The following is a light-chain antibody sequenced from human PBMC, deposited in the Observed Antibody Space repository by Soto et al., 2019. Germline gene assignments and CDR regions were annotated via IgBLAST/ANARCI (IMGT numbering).Light chain of an antibody. J-gene: IGLJ3*02. V-gene: IGLV1-47*02. Sequence: QSVLTQPPSASGTPGQRVTISCSGSSSNIGSNFVYWYQQLPGTAPQLLIYSNNQRPSGVPDRFSGSKSGTSASLAISGLRSEDEADYYCTTWDDNLGGRVFGGGTKLTVL. CDR3: TTWDDNLGGRV. CDR1: SSNIGSNF. CDR2: SNN.